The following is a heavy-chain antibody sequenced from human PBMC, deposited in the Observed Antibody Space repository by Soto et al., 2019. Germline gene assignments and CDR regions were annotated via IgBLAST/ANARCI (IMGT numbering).Heavy chain of an antibody. V-gene: IGHV3-48*01. J-gene: IGHJ4*02. Sequence: EVQLVESGGGLVQPGGSLRLSCAASGFTFSSYSMNWVRQAPGKGLEWVSYISSSSSTIYYADSEKGRFTISRDNAKNSLYLQMNSLRAEDTAVYYCAREITMVRGVIDYFDYWGQGTLVTVSS. CDR3: AREITMVRGVIDYFDY. CDR1: GFTFSSYS. D-gene: IGHD3-10*01. CDR2: ISSSSSTI.